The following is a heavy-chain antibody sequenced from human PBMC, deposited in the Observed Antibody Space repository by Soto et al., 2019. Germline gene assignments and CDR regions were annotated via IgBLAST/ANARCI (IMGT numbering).Heavy chain of an antibody. CDR3: AKEEQLYFDY. D-gene: IGHD6-13*01. CDR1: GFNFSSYA. V-gene: IGHV3-23*01. CDR2: ISGSGGST. J-gene: IGHJ4*02. Sequence: GGSLRLSCAASGFNFSSYAMSWVRQAPGKGLEWVSAISGSGGSTXYADSVKGRFTISRDNSKNTLDLQMNSLRAEDTAVYYCAKEEQLYFDYWGQGTLVTVSS.